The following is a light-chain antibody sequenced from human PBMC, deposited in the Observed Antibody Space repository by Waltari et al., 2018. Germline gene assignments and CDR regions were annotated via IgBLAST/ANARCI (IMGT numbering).Light chain of an antibody. CDR3: CSYVGGTSWV. V-gene: IGLV2-23*01. J-gene: IGLJ3*02. Sequence: QSALTQPASVSGSPGQSISLSCPGSSSGVGNFLILSWYQQHPGKAPKVIIYEGNKRPSGLSDRFSGSKSGNTASLTISGLQPDDEADYYCCSYVGGTSWVFGGGTKLTVL. CDR1: SSGVGNFLI. CDR2: EGN.